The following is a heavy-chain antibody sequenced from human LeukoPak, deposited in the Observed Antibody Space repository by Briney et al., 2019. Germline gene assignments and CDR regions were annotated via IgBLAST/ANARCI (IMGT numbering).Heavy chain of an antibody. CDR1: GYTFTSYD. CDR2: MNPNSGNT. CDR3: ARGHKDLYYDILTGYYGGGYYYYGMDV. V-gene: IGHV1-8*01. D-gene: IGHD3-9*01. Sequence: ASVKVSCKASGYTFTSYDINWVRQATGQGLEWMGWMNPNSGNTGYAQKFQGRVTMTRNTSISTAYMELSSLRSEDTAVYYCARGHKDLYYDILTGYYGGGYYYYGMDVWGQGTTVTVSS. J-gene: IGHJ6*02.